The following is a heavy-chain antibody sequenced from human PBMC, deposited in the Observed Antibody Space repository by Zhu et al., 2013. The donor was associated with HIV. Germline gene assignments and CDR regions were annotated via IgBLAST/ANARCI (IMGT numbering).Heavy chain of an antibody. CDR3: ARAGASGWEPTSGGDFDY. Sequence: QVQLVQSGAEVKKPGSSVKVSCKASGGTFSSYAISWVRQAPGQGLEWMGGIIPIFGTANYAQKFQGRVTITADESTSTAYMELSSLRSEDTAVYYCARAGASGWEPTSGGDFDYWGQGTLVTVSS. V-gene: IGHV1-69*01. CDR2: IIPIFGTA. D-gene: IGHD1-26*01. CDR1: GGTFSSYA. J-gene: IGHJ4*02.